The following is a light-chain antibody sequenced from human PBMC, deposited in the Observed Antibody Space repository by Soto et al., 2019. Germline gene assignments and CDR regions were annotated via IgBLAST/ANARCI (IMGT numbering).Light chain of an antibody. CDR1: SRDVGGYNY. CDR2: DVS. V-gene: IGLV2-14*01. CDR3: CSYTSRSPCG. Sequence: QSALTQPASVSGSPGQSITISCTGTSRDVGGYNYVSWYQQHPGKAPKLMIYDVSNRPSGVSNRFSGSKSGNTASLTISGLQAEDDADYYCCSYTSRSPCGLGTGTKLTVL. J-gene: IGLJ1*01.